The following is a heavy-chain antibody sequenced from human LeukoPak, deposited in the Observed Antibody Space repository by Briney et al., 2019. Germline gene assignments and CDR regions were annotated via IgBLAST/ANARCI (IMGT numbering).Heavy chain of an antibody. J-gene: IGHJ3*02. CDR2: IGWNSGSI. Sequence: PGGSLRLSCAASGFTFDDYAMHWVRQAPGKGLEWVSGIGWNSGSIGYADSVKGRFTISRDNAKNSLYLQMNSLRAEDTALYYCAKGGAFDIWGQGTMVTVSS. CDR1: GFTFDDYA. CDR3: AKGGAFDI. V-gene: IGHV3-9*01.